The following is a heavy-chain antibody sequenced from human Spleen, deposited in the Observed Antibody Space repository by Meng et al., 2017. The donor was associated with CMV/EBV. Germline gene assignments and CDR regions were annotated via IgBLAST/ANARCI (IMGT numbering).Heavy chain of an antibody. J-gene: IGHJ3*02. Sequence: GESLKISCAASGFTFSSYWMSWVRQAPGKGLEWVANIKQDGNEKYYVDSVKGRFTISRDNAKNSLYLQMNSLRAEDTAVYYCARVGLYAFDIWGQGTMVTVSS. V-gene: IGHV3-7*01. CDR3: ARVGLYAFDI. CDR2: IKQDGNEK. CDR1: GFTFSSYW. D-gene: IGHD1-26*01.